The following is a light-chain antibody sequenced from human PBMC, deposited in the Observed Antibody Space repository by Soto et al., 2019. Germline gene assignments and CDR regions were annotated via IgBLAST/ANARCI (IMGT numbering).Light chain of an antibody. Sequence: SVLTQPASESGDTGQSITISCNGTSSDVGGYNHVSWYQHSPGKAPKLILFAVSDRPSGVSHRFSGSKSGNTASLTISGLQAEDEADYYCCSYTSLSTVVFGGGTKVTVL. V-gene: IGLV2-14*01. J-gene: IGLJ2*01. CDR3: CSYTSLSTVV. CDR2: AVS. CDR1: SSDVGGYNH.